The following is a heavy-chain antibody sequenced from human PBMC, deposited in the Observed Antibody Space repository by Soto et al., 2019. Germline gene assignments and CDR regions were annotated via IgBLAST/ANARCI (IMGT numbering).Heavy chain of an antibody. J-gene: IGHJ5*02. Sequence: PLETLSLTYTVAGGSLRSYYWSWIRQPPGKGLEWIGYIYYSGSTNYNPSLKSRVTISVDTSKNQFSLKLSSVTAADTAVYYCARDSSRWVDPWGQGTLVTVSS. CDR1: GGSLRSYY. V-gene: IGHV4-59*01. CDR3: ARDSSRWVDP. CDR2: IYYSGST.